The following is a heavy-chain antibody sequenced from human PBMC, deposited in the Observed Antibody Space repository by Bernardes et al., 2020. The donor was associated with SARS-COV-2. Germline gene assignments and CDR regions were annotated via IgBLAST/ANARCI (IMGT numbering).Heavy chain of an antibody. V-gene: IGHV3-23*01. CDR3: AKRRVEWELLHYFDS. J-gene: IGHJ4*02. CDR1: GFTFSSYT. Sequence: GGSLRLSCEVSGFTFSSYTMNWVRQAPGKGLEWVSTITGSGDSTYYADSVKGRFTISRDNSKDRLYLQMNSLRAEDTAVYFCAKRRVEWELLHYFDSWGQGTLVTVYS. D-gene: IGHD1-26*01. CDR2: ITGSGDST.